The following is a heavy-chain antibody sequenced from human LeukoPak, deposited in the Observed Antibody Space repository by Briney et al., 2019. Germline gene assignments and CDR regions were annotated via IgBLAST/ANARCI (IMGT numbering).Heavy chain of an antibody. J-gene: IGHJ4*02. CDR2: ISGSGGST. D-gene: IGHD6-13*01. Sequence: GGSLRLSCAASGFTFSSYAMSWVRQAPGKGLEWVSAISGSGGSTYYADSVKDRFTISRDNSKNTLYLQMNSLRAEDTAVYYCAESVGLIAAAGTFDYWGQGTLVTVSS. CDR1: GFTFSSYA. CDR3: AESVGLIAAAGTFDY. V-gene: IGHV3-23*01.